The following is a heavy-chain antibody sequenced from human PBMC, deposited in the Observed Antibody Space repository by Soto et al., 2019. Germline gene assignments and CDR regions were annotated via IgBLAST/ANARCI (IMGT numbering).Heavy chain of an antibody. CDR1: GFTFTSSA. J-gene: IGHJ6*02. D-gene: IGHD6-13*01. CDR2: IVVGSGNT. V-gene: IGHV1-58*01. Sequence: GGSVKVSCKASGFTFTSSAVQWVRQARGQRLEWIGWIVVGSGNTNYAQKFQERVTITRDMSTSTAYMELSSLRSEDTAVYYCAAVFSSSWFPYYYGMGVWGQGTTVTVSS. CDR3: AAVFSSSWFPYYYGMGV.